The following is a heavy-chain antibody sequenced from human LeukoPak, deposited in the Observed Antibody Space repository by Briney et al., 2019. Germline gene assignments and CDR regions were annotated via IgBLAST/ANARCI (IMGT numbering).Heavy chain of an antibody. V-gene: IGHV4-59*01. CDR2: IYYSGST. Sequence: SETLSLTCTVSGGSISSYYWSWIRQPPGKGLEWIGYIYYSGSTNYNPSLKSRVTISVDTSKNQFSLKLSSVTAADTAVYYCARVRGIVGAHNWFDPWGQGTLVTVPS. D-gene: IGHD1-26*01. J-gene: IGHJ5*02. CDR1: GGSISSYY. CDR3: ARVRGIVGAHNWFDP.